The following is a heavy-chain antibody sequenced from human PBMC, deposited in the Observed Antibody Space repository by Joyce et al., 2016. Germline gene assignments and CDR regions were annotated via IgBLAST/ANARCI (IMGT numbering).Heavy chain of an antibody. CDR1: GFIFSDYR. J-gene: IGHJ5*01. CDR2: MESAGNIV. V-gene: IGHV3-48*01. Sequence: EVWLVESGGGLVRPGGSLRLSCTASGFIFSDYRMTWARQAPGKGPECLSFMESAGNIVHGADSVKGRSTFSRDNAKNSLDMQINDLRVEDTAVYYCARVGDGWFDYWGRGTLVIVSS. CDR3: ARVGDGWFDY.